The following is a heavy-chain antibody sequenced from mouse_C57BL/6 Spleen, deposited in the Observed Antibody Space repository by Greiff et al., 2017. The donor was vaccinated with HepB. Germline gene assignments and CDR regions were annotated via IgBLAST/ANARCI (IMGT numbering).Heavy chain of an antibody. CDR3: ARHDGNYLLAWFAY. CDR1: GFTFSSYG. D-gene: IGHD2-1*01. Sequence: EVQGVESGGDLVKPGGSLKLSCAASGFTFSSYGMSWVRQTPDKRLEWVATISSGGSYTYYPDSVKGRFTISRDNAKNTLYLQMSSLKSEDTAMYYCARHDGNYLLAWFAYWGQGTLVTVSA. CDR2: ISSGGSYT. V-gene: IGHV5-6*01. J-gene: IGHJ3*01.